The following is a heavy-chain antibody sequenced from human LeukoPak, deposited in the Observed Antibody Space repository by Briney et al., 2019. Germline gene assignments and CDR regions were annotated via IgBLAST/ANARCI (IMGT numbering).Heavy chain of an antibody. CDR3: ARDFRLMGDFWSGYSNWFDP. V-gene: IGHV3-48*02. J-gene: IGHJ5*02. D-gene: IGHD3-3*01. CDR2: ISSSSSTI. Sequence: GGSLRLSCAASGFTFSSYSTTWVRQAPGKGLEWVSYISSSSSTIYYADSVKGRFTISRDNAKNSLYLQMNGLRDEDTAVYYCARDFRLMGDFWSGYSNWFDPWGQGTLVTVSS. CDR1: GFTFSSYS.